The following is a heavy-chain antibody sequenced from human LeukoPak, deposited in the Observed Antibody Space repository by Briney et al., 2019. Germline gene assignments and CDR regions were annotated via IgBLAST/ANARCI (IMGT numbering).Heavy chain of an antibody. CDR2: IIPIFGTA. J-gene: IGHJ5*02. D-gene: IGHD3-9*01. V-gene: IGHV1-69*13. CDR3: ARHIDILTGYNWFDP. CDR1: GGTFSSYA. Sequence: GASVKVSCKASGGTFSSYAISWVRQAPGQGLEWMGGIIPIFGTANYAQKFQGRVTITADESTSTAYMELSSLRSEDTAVYYCARHIDILTGYNWFDPWGQGTLVTVSS.